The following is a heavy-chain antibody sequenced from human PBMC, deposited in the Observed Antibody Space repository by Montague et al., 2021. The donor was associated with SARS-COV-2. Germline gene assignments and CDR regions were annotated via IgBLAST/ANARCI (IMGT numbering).Heavy chain of an antibody. CDR3: ARLLGFCSGANCYSSGMDV. J-gene: IGHJ6*02. CDR2: IYHWGST. CDR1: GGAINSSNW. V-gene: IGHV4-4*02. D-gene: IGHD2-15*01. Sequence: SETLSLTCVVSGGAINSSNWWSWVRQPPGKGLEWIGEIYHWGSTYYNPPLKSVVTISIDKSTNQLSMQLSAFAAADTAVYYCARLLGFCSGANCYSSGMDVWGQGTTVTVSS.